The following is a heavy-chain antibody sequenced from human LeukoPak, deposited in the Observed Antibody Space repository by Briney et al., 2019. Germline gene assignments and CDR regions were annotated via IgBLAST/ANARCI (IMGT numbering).Heavy chain of an antibody. CDR1: GDSLSSSNYH. CDR3: TRYSTVSGWLDP. Sequence: SETLSLTCTVSGDSLSSSNYHWGWIRQPPGKGLEWIGNIYYSGSTYYNPSLKSRVTISVDTSKSQFSLKLSSVTAADTAVYYCTRYSTVSGWLDPWGQRTLVTVDS. CDR2: IYYSGST. D-gene: IGHD6-13*01. V-gene: IGHV4-39*01. J-gene: IGHJ5*02.